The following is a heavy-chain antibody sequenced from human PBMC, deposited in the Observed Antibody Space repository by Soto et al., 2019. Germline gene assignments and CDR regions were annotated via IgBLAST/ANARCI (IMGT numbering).Heavy chain of an antibody. D-gene: IGHD3-22*01. Sequence: QVQLQESGPGLVKPSQTLSLTCTVSGGSISSGGYYWSWIRQHPGKGLEWIGYIFYSGSTYYNPSLKSRVTLSIDTSKNQFSLKLSSVTAADTAVYYCARTKNIYYYDSSGYEGYFDYWGQGTLVTVSS. V-gene: IGHV4-31*03. CDR2: IFYSGST. J-gene: IGHJ4*02. CDR3: ARTKNIYYYDSSGYEGYFDY. CDR1: GGSISSGGYY.